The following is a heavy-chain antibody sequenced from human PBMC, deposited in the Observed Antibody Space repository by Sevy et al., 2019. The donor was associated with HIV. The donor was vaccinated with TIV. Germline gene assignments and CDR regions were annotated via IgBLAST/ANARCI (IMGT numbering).Heavy chain of an antibody. Sequence: GGSLRLSCAASGFTVSSNYMSWVRQAPGKGLEWVSVIYSGGSTYYADSVKGRFTISRDNSKNTLYLQMSSLRPDDTAVYDCTGDAGYSTGWYPSDYWGQGTLVTVSS. D-gene: IGHD6-19*01. V-gene: IGHV3-53*05. CDR2: IYSGGST. CDR3: TGDAGYSTGWYPSDY. J-gene: IGHJ4*02. CDR1: GFTVSSNY.